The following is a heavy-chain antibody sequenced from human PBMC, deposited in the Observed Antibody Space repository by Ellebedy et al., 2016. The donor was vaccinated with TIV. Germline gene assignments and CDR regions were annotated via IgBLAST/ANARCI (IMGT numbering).Heavy chain of an antibody. CDR3: ARENYDILTGYHVGFDY. J-gene: IGHJ4*02. CDR2: IAYSGST. CDR1: GGSITSSSFY. D-gene: IGHD3-9*01. Sequence: SETLSLTCTVSGGSITSSSFYWGWIRQPPGKRLEWIGSIAYSGSTYYNPSLKSRVTMSVDTSKNQFSLKLSSVTAADTAIYYCARENYDILTGYHVGFDYWGQGTLVTVSS. V-gene: IGHV4-39*07.